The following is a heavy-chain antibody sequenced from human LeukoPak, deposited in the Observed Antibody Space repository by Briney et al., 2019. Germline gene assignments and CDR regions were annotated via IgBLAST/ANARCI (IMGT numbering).Heavy chain of an antibody. CDR1: GGSISSYY. CDR3: ARVGPFYCSGGSCPSYYFDY. CDR2: IYHSGST. D-gene: IGHD2-15*01. V-gene: IGHV4-38-2*02. Sequence: PSETLSLTCTVSGGSISSYYWSWIRQPPGKGLEWIGSIYHSGSTYYNPSLKSRVTISVDTSKNHFSLKLSSVTAADTAVYYCARVGPFYCSGGSCPSYYFDYWGQGTLVTVSS. J-gene: IGHJ4*02.